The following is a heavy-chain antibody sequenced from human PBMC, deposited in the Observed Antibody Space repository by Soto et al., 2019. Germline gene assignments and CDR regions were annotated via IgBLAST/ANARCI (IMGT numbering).Heavy chain of an antibody. CDR2: ISAYNGNT. V-gene: IGHV1-18*01. J-gene: IGHJ5*02. Sequence: QVQLVQSGAEVKKPGASVKVSCKASGYTFTSYGISWVRQAPGQGLEWMGWISAYNGNTNYAQKLQGRVTMTTDTATSTAYMELRSLRSDDTAVYYCARVYPYYYDSSGYLGFDPWGQGTLVTVSS. D-gene: IGHD3-22*01. CDR1: GYTFTSYG. CDR3: ARVYPYYYDSSGYLGFDP.